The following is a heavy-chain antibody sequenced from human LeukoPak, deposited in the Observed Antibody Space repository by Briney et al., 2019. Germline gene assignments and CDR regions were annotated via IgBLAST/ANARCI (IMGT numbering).Heavy chain of an antibody. CDR1: GVSITNSDYF. J-gene: IGHJ4*02. CDR2: VDYSGRT. CDR3: ARLDASSAHFSGSFPDY. Sequence: SETLSLTCTVSGVSITNSDYFWGWLRQPPGKGLEWIGNVDYSGRTHYNPSLMSRVTIYADNSKNQFSLKLRSVTAADTAVYYCARLDASSAHFSGSFPDYWGQGTLVTVSS. D-gene: IGHD3-10*01. V-gene: IGHV4-39*01.